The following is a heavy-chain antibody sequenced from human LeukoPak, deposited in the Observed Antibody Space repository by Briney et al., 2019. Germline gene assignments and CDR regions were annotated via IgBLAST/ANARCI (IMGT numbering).Heavy chain of an antibody. CDR3: ARVVGDLDNYNYGIDV. CDR2: ISDSGST. V-gene: IGHV4-30-2*01. J-gene: IGHJ6*02. D-gene: IGHD4-17*01. CDR1: GGSISSSSYS. Sequence: PSQTLSLTCTISGGSISSSSYSWSWIRQPPGKGLESIGCISDSGSTYYNPSLKSRVTVSVDRSNNQFSLRLTSVTAADTAVYYCARVVGDLDNYNYGIDVWGQGTMVTVSS.